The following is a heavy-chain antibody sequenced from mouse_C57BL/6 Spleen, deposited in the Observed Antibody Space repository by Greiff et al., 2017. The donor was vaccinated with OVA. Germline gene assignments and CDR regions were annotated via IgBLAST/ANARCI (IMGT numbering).Heavy chain of an antibody. Sequence: VQVVESGPELVKPGASVKISCKASGYSFTSYYIHWVKQRPGQGLEWIGWIYPGSGNTKYNEKFKGKATLTADTSSSTAYMQLSSLTSEDSAVYYCARSGYDYEGFAYWGQGTLVTVSA. CDR2: IYPGSGNT. J-gene: IGHJ3*01. D-gene: IGHD2-4*01. V-gene: IGHV1-66*01. CDR1: GYSFTSYY. CDR3: ARSGYDYEGFAY.